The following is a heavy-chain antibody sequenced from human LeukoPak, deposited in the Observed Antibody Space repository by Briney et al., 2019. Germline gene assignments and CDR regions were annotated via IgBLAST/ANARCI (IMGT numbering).Heavy chain of an antibody. CDR2: IKRKTDGGTI. V-gene: IGHV3-15*01. D-gene: IGHD4-17*01. CDR1: GFTFSNAW. Sequence: PGGSLRLSCAASGFTFSNAWMSWVRQVPGKGLEWVGRIKRKTDGGTIDYGAAVQGSITVARDDSKNTLYLQMDSLKSEDTAVYYCTTYDYGDYYFFYGMDVWGQGTTVTVSS. J-gene: IGHJ6*02. CDR3: TTYDYGDYYFFYGMDV.